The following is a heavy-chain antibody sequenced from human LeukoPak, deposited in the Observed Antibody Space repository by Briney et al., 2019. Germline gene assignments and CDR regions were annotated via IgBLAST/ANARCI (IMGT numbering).Heavy chain of an antibody. Sequence: GESLKISCAASGFTFSNYWMHWVRQAPGKGLVWVSLINSDGSTTRYAHSVEGRFTISRDNAKNTLYLQMNSLRAEDTAVYYCTSVRATMYFDSWGQGTLVTVSS. CDR3: TSVRATMYFDS. CDR1: GFTFSNYW. CDR2: INSDGSTT. D-gene: IGHD1-26*01. J-gene: IGHJ4*02. V-gene: IGHV3-74*01.